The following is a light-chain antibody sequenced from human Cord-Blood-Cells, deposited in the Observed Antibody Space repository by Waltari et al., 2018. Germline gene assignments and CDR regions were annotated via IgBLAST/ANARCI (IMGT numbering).Light chain of an antibody. V-gene: IGKV1-39*01. CDR2: AAS. Sequence: DIQLTQSPSSLSASVGDRVTITCRASQSISSYLNWYQQKPGKAPKLLIYAASSLQSGVPSMFSGSGAGTDFTLTISSLQPEDFATYYCQQSYSTPFTFGPGTKVDI. CDR3: QQSYSTPFT. CDR1: QSISSY. J-gene: IGKJ3*01.